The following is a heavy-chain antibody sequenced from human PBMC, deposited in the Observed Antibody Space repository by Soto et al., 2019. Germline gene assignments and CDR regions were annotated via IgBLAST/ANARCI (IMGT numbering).Heavy chain of an antibody. CDR2: ISSNGGST. V-gene: IGHV3-64*04. J-gene: IGHJ6*02. CDR1: GFTFSSYA. Sequence: GGSLRLSCSASGFTFSSYAMHWVRQAPGKGLEYVSAISSNGGSTYYADSVKGRFTISRDNAKNTLYLQMNSLRAEDTAVYYCARVDTGYSSGWYLGYYYYGMDVWGQGTTVTVSS. CDR3: ARVDTGYSSGWYLGYYYYGMDV. D-gene: IGHD6-19*01.